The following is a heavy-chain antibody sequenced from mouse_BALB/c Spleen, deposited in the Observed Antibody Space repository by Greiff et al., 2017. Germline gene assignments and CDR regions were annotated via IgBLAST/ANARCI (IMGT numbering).Heavy chain of an antibody. J-gene: IGHJ1*01. V-gene: IGHV14-3*02. Sequence: VQLQQSGAELVKPGASVKLSCTASGFNIKDTYMHWVKQRPEQGLEWIGRIDPANGNTKYDPKFQGKATITADTSSNTAYLQLSSLTSEDTAVYYCALWLLRGNWYFDVWGAGTTVTVSS. CDR1: GFNIKDTY. CDR3: ALWLLRGNWYFDV. CDR2: IDPANGNT. D-gene: IGHD2-3*01.